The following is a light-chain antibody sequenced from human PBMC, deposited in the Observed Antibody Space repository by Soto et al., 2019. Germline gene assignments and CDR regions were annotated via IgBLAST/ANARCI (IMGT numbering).Light chain of an antibody. CDR2: KVS. CDR1: QSPLYSDGNTY. J-gene: IGKJ1*01. CDR3: MQGTHWPWT. Sequence: DVVMTQSPLSLPVTLGQPASISCRSSQSPLYSDGNTYLSWFQQRPGQSPRRLIYKVSNRDSGVPDRFSGSGSGTDFTLKISRVEAEDVGAYYCMQGTHWPWTFGQGTKVDIK. V-gene: IGKV2-30*01.